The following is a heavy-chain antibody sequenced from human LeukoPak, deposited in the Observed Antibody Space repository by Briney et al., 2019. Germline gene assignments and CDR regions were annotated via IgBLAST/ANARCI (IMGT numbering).Heavy chain of an antibody. J-gene: IGHJ3*02. Sequence: SETLSLTCSVSGDSISSGGYYWSWIRQSPGKGLEWIGYIYHSGSTYYNPSLKSRVTISVDRSKNQFSLKLSSVTAADTAVYYCARDRPYGSGSLDAFDIWGQGTMATVSS. CDR3: ARDRPYGSGSLDAFDI. V-gene: IGHV4-30-2*06. CDR2: IYHSGST. D-gene: IGHD3-10*01. CDR1: GDSISSGGYY.